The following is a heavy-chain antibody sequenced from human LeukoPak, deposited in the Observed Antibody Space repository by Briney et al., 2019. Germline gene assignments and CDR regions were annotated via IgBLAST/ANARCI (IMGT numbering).Heavy chain of an antibody. Sequence: GGSLRLSCAASGFTFSDYYMSWIRQAPGKGLEWVSYISSSGSTIYYADSVKGRFTISRDNAKNSLYLQMNSRRAEDTAVYYCARADMVRGVIPHFDCWGQGTLVTVSS. CDR3: ARADMVRGVIPHFDC. CDR2: ISSSGSTI. D-gene: IGHD3-10*01. CDR1: GFTFSDYY. J-gene: IGHJ4*02. V-gene: IGHV3-11*04.